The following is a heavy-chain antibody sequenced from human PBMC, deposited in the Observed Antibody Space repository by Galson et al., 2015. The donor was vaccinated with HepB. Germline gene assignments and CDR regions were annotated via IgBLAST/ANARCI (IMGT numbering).Heavy chain of an antibody. Sequence: SLRLSCAASGFTFSSYAMHWVRQAPGKGLEWVALISYDGGNKYYADSVKGRFTISRDNSKNTLYLQMNSLRAEDTAVYYCARDSPDSSGYLDYWGQGTLVTVSS. J-gene: IGHJ4*02. CDR1: GFTFSSYA. D-gene: IGHD3-22*01. CDR2: ISYDGGNK. V-gene: IGHV3-30-3*01. CDR3: ARDSPDSSGYLDY.